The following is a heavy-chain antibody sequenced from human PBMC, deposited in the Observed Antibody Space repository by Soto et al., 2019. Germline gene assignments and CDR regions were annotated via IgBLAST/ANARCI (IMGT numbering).Heavy chain of an antibody. V-gene: IGHV4-39*01. CDR1: GGSISSSSYY. CDR2: IYYSGST. Sequence: SETLSLTCTVSGGSISSSSYYWGWIRQPPGKGLEWIGSIYYSGSTYYNPSLKSRVTISVDTSKNQFSLKLSSVTAADTAVYYCARRVYSGYDIDYWGQGTLVTVSS. CDR3: ARRVYSGYDIDY. D-gene: IGHD5-12*01. J-gene: IGHJ4*02.